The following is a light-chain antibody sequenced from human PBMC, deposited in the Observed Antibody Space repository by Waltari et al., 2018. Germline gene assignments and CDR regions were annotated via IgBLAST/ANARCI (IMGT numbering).Light chain of an antibody. CDR2: GTS. J-gene: IGKJ2*02. V-gene: IGKV1-9*01. CDR3: QQLKSYPRT. CDR1: QGIISY. Sequence: DIHLTQSPSFLSASVGDRVTIACRASQGIISYLAWYQQKPGKAPKVLIYGTSTLQRGVPSRFSGSGSGTEFTLTISRLQPEDFATYYCQQLKSYPRTFGQGTKLEIK.